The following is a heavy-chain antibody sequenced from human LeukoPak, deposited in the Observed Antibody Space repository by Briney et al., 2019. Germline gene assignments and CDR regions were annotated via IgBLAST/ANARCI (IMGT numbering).Heavy chain of an antibody. V-gene: IGHV4-59*01. Sequence: SETLSLTCTVSGGSISNYYWSWIRQPPGKGLEWIGYIYYSGSTNHNPSLKSRVTISVDTSKNQLSLRLSSVSAADTAVYYCAGGISSWYPFDYWGQGTLVTVSS. CDR2: IYYSGST. CDR1: GGSISNYY. J-gene: IGHJ4*02. CDR3: AGGISSWYPFDY. D-gene: IGHD6-13*01.